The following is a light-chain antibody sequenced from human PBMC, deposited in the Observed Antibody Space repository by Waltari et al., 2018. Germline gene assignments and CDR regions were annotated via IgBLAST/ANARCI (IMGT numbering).Light chain of an antibody. J-gene: IGLJ3*02. Sequence: QAVLTQTDSLSASPGASVSLTCTLRSGIHVASYRPYWYHQKPGSPPQYLLRYNSDSDKQQGSGVPSRFSVSKDVAANAGVLVISGLQSEDEADYYCLVWYSGAWVFGGGTKLTVL. CDR1: SGIHVASYR. V-gene: IGLV5-45*01. CDR3: LVWYSGAWV. CDR2: YNSDSDK.